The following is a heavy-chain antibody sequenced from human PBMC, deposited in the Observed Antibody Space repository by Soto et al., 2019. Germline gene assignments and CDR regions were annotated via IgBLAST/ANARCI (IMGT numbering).Heavy chain of an antibody. Sequence: EVQLLESGGGLVQPGGSLRLSCAASGFTFSTYAMSWVRQAPGKGLEWVSTIDNSGGITYYADSVKGRFTISRDNSKNTLYLQMNSLRAEDTAVYYCGKGGYNYGFLFDCWGQGTLVTVS. CDR1: GFTFSTYA. D-gene: IGHD5-18*01. V-gene: IGHV3-23*05. J-gene: IGHJ4*02. CDR2: IDNSGGIT. CDR3: GKGGYNYGFLFDC.